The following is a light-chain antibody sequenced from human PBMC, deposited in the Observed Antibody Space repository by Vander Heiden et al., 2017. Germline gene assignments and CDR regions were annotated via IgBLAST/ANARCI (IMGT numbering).Light chain of an antibody. CDR3: QSYDSTNVV. V-gene: IGLV6-57*02. CDR1: SGRIASNY. CDR2: DDY. Sequence: NLMLTHPHPVSESPGKTVTISCTGSSGRIASNYVQWYQQRPGSAPTTVIYDDYQRPSGVPDRFSASIDSSSNSASLTISGLKTEDEADYYCQSYDSTNVVFGGGTKLTV. J-gene: IGLJ2*01.